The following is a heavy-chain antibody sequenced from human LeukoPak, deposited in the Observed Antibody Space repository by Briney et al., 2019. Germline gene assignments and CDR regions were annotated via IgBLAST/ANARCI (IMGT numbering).Heavy chain of an antibody. CDR3: AKHGYCSGGHCYFLFDS. CDR1: GFTVSSNY. V-gene: IGHV3-23*01. Sequence: GGSLRLSCAASGFTVSSNYMSWVRQAPGKGLEWVSTIGVSVSSTYHADSVKGRFTISRDNSKNTLYLQMNSLRAEDTALYYCAKHGYCSGGHCYFLFDSWGQGTLVTVSS. CDR2: IGVSVSST. J-gene: IGHJ4*02. D-gene: IGHD2-15*01.